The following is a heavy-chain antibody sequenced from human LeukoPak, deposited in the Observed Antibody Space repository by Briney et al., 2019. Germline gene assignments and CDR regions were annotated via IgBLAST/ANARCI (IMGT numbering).Heavy chain of an antibody. V-gene: IGHV3-23*01. D-gene: IGHD6-13*01. Sequence: QSGGSLRLSCAASGFTFSSYAMSWVRQAPGKELEWVSAISGSGGSTYYADSVKGRFTISRDNSKNTLYLQMNSLRAEDTAVYYCAKDRGFGYSSSWYPDYWGQGTLVTVSS. J-gene: IGHJ4*02. CDR2: ISGSGGST. CDR3: AKDRGFGYSSSWYPDY. CDR1: GFTFSSYA.